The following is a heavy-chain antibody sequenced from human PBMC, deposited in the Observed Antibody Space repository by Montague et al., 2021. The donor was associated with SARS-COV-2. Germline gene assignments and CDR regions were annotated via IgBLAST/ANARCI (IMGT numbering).Heavy chain of an antibody. Sequence: SETLSLTCTVSGGSISSPDYYWGWLRQSPGKGLEWIGSISYAGRTYYNPSLKSRVSFSMDTSKNHFSLSLNSVTAADTAVYFCARQLPSCCSTNKCNPYYFDVWGQGALVTVSS. CDR3: ARQLPSCCSTNKCNPYYFDV. D-gene: IGHD2-2*01. CDR1: GGSISSPDYY. CDR2: ISYAGRT. J-gene: IGHJ4*02. V-gene: IGHV4-39*01.